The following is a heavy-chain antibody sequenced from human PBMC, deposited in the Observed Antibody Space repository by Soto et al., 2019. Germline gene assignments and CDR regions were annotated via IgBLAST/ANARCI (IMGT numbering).Heavy chain of an antibody. D-gene: IGHD5-18*01. CDR1: GFTFSSYA. V-gene: IGHV3-30-3*01. CDR2: ISYDGSNK. J-gene: IGHJ6*02. CDR3: ARDAAMATFAIYYYYGMDV. Sequence: GGSLRLSCAASGFTFSSYAMHWVRQAPGKGLEWVAVISYDGSNKYYADSVKGRFTISRDNSKNTLYLQMNSLRAEDTAVYYCARDAAMATFAIYYYYGMDVWGQGTTVTVSS.